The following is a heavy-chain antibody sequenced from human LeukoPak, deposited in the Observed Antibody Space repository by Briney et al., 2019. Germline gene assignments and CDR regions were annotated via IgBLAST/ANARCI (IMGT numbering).Heavy chain of an antibody. CDR1: GFTFSSYA. Sequence: GGSLRLSCAASGFTFSSYAMSWVRQAPGKGLEWVSAISGSGGSTYYADSVKGRFTISRDSSKNTLYLQMNSLRAEDTAIYYCAKDKGWGYSAYDFYGMDVWGQGTTVTVSS. CDR3: AKDKGWGYSAYDFYGMDV. J-gene: IGHJ6*02. D-gene: IGHD1-1*01. CDR2: ISGSGGST. V-gene: IGHV3-23*01.